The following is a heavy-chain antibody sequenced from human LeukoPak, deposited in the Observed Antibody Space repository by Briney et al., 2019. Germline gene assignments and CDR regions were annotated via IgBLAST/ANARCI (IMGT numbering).Heavy chain of an antibody. CDR2: INSDGSWT. V-gene: IGHV3-74*01. Sequence: GGSLRLSCAASGNYWMHWVRQAPGKGLVWVSHINSDGSWTSYADSVKGRFTISKDSAKNTVYLQMNNLRAEDTAVYHCVSFYETYWGRGTLVTVSS. CDR1: GNYW. J-gene: IGHJ4*02. CDR3: VSFYETY. D-gene: IGHD2-2*01.